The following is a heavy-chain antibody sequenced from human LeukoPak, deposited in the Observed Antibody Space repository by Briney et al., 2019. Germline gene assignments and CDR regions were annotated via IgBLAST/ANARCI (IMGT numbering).Heavy chain of an antibody. CDR2: IQHDGSNS. CDR3: AKDRFQVAAAAGRVDY. CDR1: GFTFSSYA. D-gene: IGHD6-13*01. Sequence: GSLRLSCAASGFTFSSYAMSWVRQAPGKGLEWVSFIQHDGSNSHYADSVKGRFTISRDNSKNTLYLQMNSLRTEDAAVYYCAKDRFQVAAAAGRVDYWGQGTLVTVSS. J-gene: IGHJ4*02. V-gene: IGHV3-30*02.